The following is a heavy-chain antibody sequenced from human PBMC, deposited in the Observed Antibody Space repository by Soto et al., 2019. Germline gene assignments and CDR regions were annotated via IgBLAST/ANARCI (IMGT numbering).Heavy chain of an antibody. J-gene: IGHJ4*02. CDR3: ARGDINTPGSFDY. V-gene: IGHV4-30-2*01. CDR2: IYHSGST. CDR1: GGSISSGGSS. Sequence: TSETLSLTCAVSGGSISSGGSSWSWIRQPPGKGLEWIGYIYHSGSTYHNPSLKSRVTISVDRSKNQFSLKLSSVTAADTAVYYCARGDINTPGSFDYWGQGTLVTVSS. D-gene: IGHD2-2*02.